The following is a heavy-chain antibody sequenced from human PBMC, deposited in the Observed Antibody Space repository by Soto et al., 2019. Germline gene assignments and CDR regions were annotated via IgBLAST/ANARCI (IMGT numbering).Heavy chain of an antibody. CDR1: GFTFSSNY. CDR3: ARVMDSSGYYISAFDI. J-gene: IGHJ3*02. CDR2: IYSGGST. Sequence: GGSLRLSCAASGFTFSSNYMSWVRQAPGKGLEWVSVIYSGGSTYYADSVKGRFTISRDNSKNTLYLQMNSLRAEDTAVYYCARVMDSSGYYISAFDIWGQGTMVTVSS. V-gene: IGHV3-66*01. D-gene: IGHD3-22*01.